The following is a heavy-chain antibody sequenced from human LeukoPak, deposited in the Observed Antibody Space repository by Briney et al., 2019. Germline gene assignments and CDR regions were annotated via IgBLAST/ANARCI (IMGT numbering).Heavy chain of an antibody. CDR3: ARVRITMVRGVTPPDSYYYMDV. CDR1: GFTFSAYA. D-gene: IGHD3-10*01. V-gene: IGHV3-48*01. J-gene: IGHJ6*03. CDR2: ISSSDST. Sequence: GGSLRLSCAASGFTFSAYAMNWVRQAPGKGLEWVSYISSSDSTDYADSVKGRFTISRDNAKNSLYPQMNSLRAEDTAVYYCARVRITMVRGVTPPDSYYYMDVWGKGTTVTVSS.